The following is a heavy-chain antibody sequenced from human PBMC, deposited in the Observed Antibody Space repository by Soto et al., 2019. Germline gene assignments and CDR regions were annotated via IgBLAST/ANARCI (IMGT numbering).Heavy chain of an antibody. CDR1: GYTFTSYA. V-gene: IGHV1-3*01. J-gene: IGHJ4*02. D-gene: IGHD2-2*01. Sequence: QVQLVQSGAEVKKPGASVKVSCKASGYTFTSYAMHWVRQAPGQRLEWMGWINAGNGNTKYSQKFQGRVTNTRDTSASTAYMELSSLRSERTAEYYCAYAYCSSTSCYGGAGYWGQGTLVTVSS. CDR2: INAGNGNT. CDR3: AYAYCSSTSCYGGAGY.